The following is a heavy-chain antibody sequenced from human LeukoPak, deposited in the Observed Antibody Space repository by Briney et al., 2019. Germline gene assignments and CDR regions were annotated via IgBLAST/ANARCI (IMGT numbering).Heavy chain of an antibody. Sequence: PGGSLRLSCGASGFIFSDYYMSWIRQAPGKGLEWISYISSSGTPKYYADSVKGRFTISRDNAKKSLFLQMNSLRAEDTAVYYCARDLYRIVVVPHYFDYWGQGTLVTVSS. CDR2: ISSSGTPK. V-gene: IGHV3-11*04. J-gene: IGHJ4*02. D-gene: IGHD3-22*01. CDR1: GFIFSDYY. CDR3: ARDLYRIVVVPHYFDY.